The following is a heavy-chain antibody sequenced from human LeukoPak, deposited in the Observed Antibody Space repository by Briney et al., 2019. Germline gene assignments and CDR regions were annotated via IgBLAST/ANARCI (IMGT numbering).Heavy chain of an antibody. CDR1: GFTFSTYT. CDR3: ARDVPCSGGSCYYFDY. V-gene: IGHV3-21*01. J-gene: IGHJ4*02. Sequence: GGSLRLSCAASGFTFSTYTMNGVRQAPGKGLEWVSSISSSSSYIYYADSVKGRFTISRDNAKNSLYLQMNSLRAEDTAVYYCARDVPCSGGSCYYFDYWGQGTLVTVSS. CDR2: ISSSSSYI. D-gene: IGHD2-15*01.